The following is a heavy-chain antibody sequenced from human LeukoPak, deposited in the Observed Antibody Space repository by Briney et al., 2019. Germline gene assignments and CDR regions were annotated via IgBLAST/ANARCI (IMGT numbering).Heavy chain of an antibody. Sequence: ASVKVSCKASGGTFSSYAISWVRQAPGQGLEWMGRIIPILGIANYAQKFQGRVTITAGESTSTAYMELSSLRSEDTAVYYCARVRAGATTSGAFDIWGQGTMVTVSS. CDR3: ARVRAGATTSGAFDI. D-gene: IGHD1-26*01. J-gene: IGHJ3*02. CDR2: IIPILGIA. CDR1: GGTFSSYA. V-gene: IGHV1-69*04.